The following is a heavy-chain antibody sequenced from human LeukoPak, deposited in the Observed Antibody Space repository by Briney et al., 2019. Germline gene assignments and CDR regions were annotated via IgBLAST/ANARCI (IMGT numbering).Heavy chain of an antibody. CDR1: GFTVSSNS. CDR3: ARWLYSSGWAIDY. J-gene: IGHJ4*02. CDR2: IRQDGSAQ. D-gene: IGHD6-19*01. V-gene: IGHV3-7*01. Sequence: GGSLRLSCTVSGFTVSSNSMSWVRQAPGKGLEWVANIRQDGSAQFYADSVKGRFTISRDNAKNSLYLQMNSLRDEDTAVYYCARWLYSSGWAIDYWGQGTLVTVSS.